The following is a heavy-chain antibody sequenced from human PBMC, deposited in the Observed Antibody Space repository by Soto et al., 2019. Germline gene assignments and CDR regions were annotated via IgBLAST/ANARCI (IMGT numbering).Heavy chain of an antibody. D-gene: IGHD1-7*01. CDR1: GFTFSSYS. CDR2: ISSSSSYI. J-gene: IGHJ4*02. V-gene: IGHV3-21*01. Sequence: GGSLRLSCAASGFTFSSYSMNWVRQAPGKGLEWVSSISSSSSYIYYADSVKGRFTISRDNAKNSLYLQMNSLRAEDTAVYYCARDRVYNWKYAPIDYWGKGTLVTVSS. CDR3: ARDRVYNWKYAPIDY.